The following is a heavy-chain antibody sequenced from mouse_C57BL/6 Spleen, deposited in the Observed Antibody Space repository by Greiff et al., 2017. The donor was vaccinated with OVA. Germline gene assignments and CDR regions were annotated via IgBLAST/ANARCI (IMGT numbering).Heavy chain of an antibody. D-gene: IGHD1-2*01. V-gene: IGHV14-2*01. CDR3: ARSATRGAMDY. J-gene: IGHJ4*01. CDR2: IDPEDGET. Sequence: EVQRVESGAELVKPGASVKLSCTASGFNIKDYYMHWVKQRTEQGLEWIGRIDPEDGETKYAPKFQGKATIPADTSSNTAYLQLSSLTSEDTAVYYCARSATRGAMDYWGQGTSVTVSS. CDR1: GFNIKDYY.